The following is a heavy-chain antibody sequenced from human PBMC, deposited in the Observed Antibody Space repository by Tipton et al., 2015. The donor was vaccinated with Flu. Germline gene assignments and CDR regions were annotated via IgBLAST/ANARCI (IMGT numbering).Heavy chain of an antibody. J-gene: IGHJ4*02. V-gene: IGHV3-23*01. CDR3: AKDFNWGST. CDR2: IGGSGDNT. D-gene: IGHD7-27*01. CDR1: GFTFSDSA. Sequence: SLRLSCAASGFTFSDSAMHWVRQAPGKGLEWVSDIGGSGDNTHYADSVKGRFTISRDNSKNTLYLQMNSLRPEDTAIYYCAKDFNWGSTWGQATLVTVS.